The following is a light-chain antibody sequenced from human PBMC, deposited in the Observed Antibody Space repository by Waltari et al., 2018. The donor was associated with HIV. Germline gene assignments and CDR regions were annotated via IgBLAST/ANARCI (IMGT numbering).Light chain of an antibody. CDR3: SSYTTSSTWV. Sequence: SALTQPPSVSGSLGQSVPISCTGTRSDIGAYHPSSWYQQSPGTAPKLRSYEVTHRPSGVPVRFSGSKSGNTASLTISGLQADDEADYYCSSYTTSSTWVFGGGTKLTVL. CDR1: RSDIGAYHP. V-gene: IGLV2-18*02. CDR2: EVT. J-gene: IGLJ3*02.